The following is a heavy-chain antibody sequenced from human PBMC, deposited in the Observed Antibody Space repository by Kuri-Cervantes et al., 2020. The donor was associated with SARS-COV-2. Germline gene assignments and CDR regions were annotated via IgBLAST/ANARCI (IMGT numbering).Heavy chain of an antibody. CDR1: GYTFTDYY. D-gene: IGHD3-16*02. V-gene: IGHV1-2*04. CDR2: MNPNSGGT. CDR3: ARGPSCNYIWGTYRGGWDTFDI. Sequence: ASVQVSCKASGYTFTDYYMHWVRQAPGQGLEWMGWMNPNSGGTNSAQKFQGWVIMTRDKSITTAYKELSRLRSDDTAGYYCARGPSCNYIWGTYRGGWDTFDIWGQGTIVTVSS. J-gene: IGHJ3*02.